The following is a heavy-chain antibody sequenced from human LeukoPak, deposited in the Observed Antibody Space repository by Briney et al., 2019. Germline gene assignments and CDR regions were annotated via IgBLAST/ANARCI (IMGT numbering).Heavy chain of an antibody. J-gene: IGHJ4*02. CDR3: VRRVATIDF. D-gene: IGHD5-12*01. Sequence: GGSLRLSCSASGFTFSSYSMHWVRQAPGKGLEYVLAINDNGGSTYYADSVKGRFTISRDNSKSTLYLQMSSLRAEDTALYYCVRRVATIDFWGQGTLVTVSS. CDR2: INDNGGST. CDR1: GFTFSSYS. V-gene: IGHV3-64D*06.